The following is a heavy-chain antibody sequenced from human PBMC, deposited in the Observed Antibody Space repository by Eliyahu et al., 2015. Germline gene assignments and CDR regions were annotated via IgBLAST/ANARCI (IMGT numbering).Heavy chain of an antibody. CDR3: ARGAAYGDYVWGSYRYTIYDY. V-gene: IGHV4-4*07. CDR1: GGSISSYY. D-gene: IGHD3-16*02. Sequence: QVQLQESGPGLVKPSETLSLTCTVSGGSISSYYWSWIRQPAGKGLEWIGRIYTSGSTNYNPSLKSRVTMSVDTSKNQFSLKLSSVTAADTAVYYCARGAAYGDYVWGSYRYTIYDYWGQGTLVTVSS. J-gene: IGHJ4*02. CDR2: IYTSGST.